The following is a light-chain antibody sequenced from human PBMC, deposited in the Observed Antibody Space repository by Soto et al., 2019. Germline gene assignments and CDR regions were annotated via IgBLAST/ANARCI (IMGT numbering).Light chain of an antibody. CDR3: QQYNNWPLFNT. V-gene: IGKV3-15*01. CDR1: QSVSSN. CDR2: GAS. Sequence: EIVMTQSPATLSVSPGERATLSCRASQSVSSNLAWYQQKPGQAPRLLIYGASTRATGIPARFSGSGSGTEFTLTISSLQSEDFAVYYCQQYNNWPLFNTFGPGTKVDIK. J-gene: IGKJ3*01.